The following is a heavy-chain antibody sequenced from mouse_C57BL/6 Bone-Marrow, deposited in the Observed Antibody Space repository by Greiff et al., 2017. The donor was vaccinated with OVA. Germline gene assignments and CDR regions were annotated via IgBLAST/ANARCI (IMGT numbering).Heavy chain of an antibody. Sequence: EVKLVESEGGLVQPGSSMKLSCTASGFTFSDYYMAWVRPVPEKGLEWVANINYDGSSTYYLDSLKSRFIISRDNAKNILYLQMSSLKSEDTATYYRARDLGNWDFDYWGQGTTLTVSS. D-gene: IGHD4-1*01. V-gene: IGHV5-16*01. CDR1: GFTFSDYY. CDR3: ARDLGNWDFDY. J-gene: IGHJ2*01. CDR2: INYDGSST.